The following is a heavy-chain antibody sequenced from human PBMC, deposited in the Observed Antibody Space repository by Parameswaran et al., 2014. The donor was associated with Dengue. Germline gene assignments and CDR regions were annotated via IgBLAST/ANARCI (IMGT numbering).Heavy chain of an antibody. CDR3: ARRELGWFGEEYGMDG. Sequence: VRQMPGKGLEWMGIIYPGDSDTRYSPSFQGQVTISADKSISTAYLQWSSLKASDTAMYYCARRELGWFGEEYGMDGLGPRDHGHR. D-gene: IGHD3-10*01. V-gene: IGHV5-51*01. J-gene: IGHJ6*02. CDR2: IYPGDSDT.